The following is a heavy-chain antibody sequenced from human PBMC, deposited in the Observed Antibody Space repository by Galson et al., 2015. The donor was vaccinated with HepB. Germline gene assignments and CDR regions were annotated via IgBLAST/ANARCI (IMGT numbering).Heavy chain of an antibody. J-gene: IGHJ4*02. Sequence: SETLSLTCSVSHGSINNYYWSWIRQSPGKRPEWIGYIRYTGDTTYNPSLGYRVGMSVDTSINQVSLWQTSVTAADTAVYYCARHPGRGSVGYAFDLWGQGTLVTVSA. D-gene: IGHD5-12*01. V-gene: IGHV4-59*08. CDR2: IRYTGDT. CDR3: ARHPGRGSVGYAFDL. CDR1: HGSINNYY.